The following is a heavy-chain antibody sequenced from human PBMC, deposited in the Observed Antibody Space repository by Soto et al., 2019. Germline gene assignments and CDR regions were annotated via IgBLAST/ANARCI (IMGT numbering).Heavy chain of an antibody. J-gene: IGHJ4*02. CDR1: GFTLSNFA. Sequence: QVQLVESGGGVVQPGRSLRLSCAASGFTLSNFAIHWVRQAPGKGLEWLAVVWSDGNDRYADSVKGRFTISRDISKNTVYLQMNSLRVEDTAVYYCARDPPDERSGFYSFDYWGQGTLVTVSS. CDR3: ARDPPDERSGFYSFDY. D-gene: IGHD3-3*01. V-gene: IGHV3-33*01. CDR2: VWSDGNDR.